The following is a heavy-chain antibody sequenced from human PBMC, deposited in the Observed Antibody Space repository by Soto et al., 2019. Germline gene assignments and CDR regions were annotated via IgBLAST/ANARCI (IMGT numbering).Heavy chain of an antibody. J-gene: IGHJ6*02. CDR3: ARGPKTYCSSTSCCAPYYYYYGMDV. Sequence: SETLSLTCAVYGGSFSGYYSIWIRQPPGKGLEWIGEINHSGSTNYNPSLKSRVIISVDTSKNQFSLKLSSVTAADTAVYYCARGPKTYCSSTSCCAPYYYYYGMDVWGQGTTVTVSS. CDR1: GGSFSGYY. D-gene: IGHD2-2*01. CDR2: INHSGST. V-gene: IGHV4-34*01.